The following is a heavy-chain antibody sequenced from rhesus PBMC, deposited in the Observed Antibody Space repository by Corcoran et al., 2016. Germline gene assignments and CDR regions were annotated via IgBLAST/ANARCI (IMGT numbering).Heavy chain of an antibody. J-gene: IGHJ5-2*02. CDR2: IDGSIGIA. V-gene: IGHV4-165*02. D-gene: IGHD2-33*01. CDR1: VGSVSGHY. Sequence: QVQLQESGPGLVKPSETLSLTCAVSVGSVSGHYWNWLLQTPGKGLAWLRYIDGSIGIAPSHTALKSRVTISTDTPKNQFSLNLRSVTAADTAVYYCVRNIHTPTDVWGRGVLLTVSS. CDR3: VRNIHTPTDV.